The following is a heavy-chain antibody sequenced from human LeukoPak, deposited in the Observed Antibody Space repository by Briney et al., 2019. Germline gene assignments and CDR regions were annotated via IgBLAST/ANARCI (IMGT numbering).Heavy chain of an antibody. Sequence: GGSLRLSCAASGFTFSSYSMNWVRQAPGKGLEWVSSISSSSSYIYYADSVKGRFTISRDNAKNSLYLQMNSLRAEDTAVYYCARVRRYCSGGSCYSLDYWGQGTLVTVSS. CDR2: ISSSSSYI. J-gene: IGHJ4*02. CDR1: GFTFSSYS. V-gene: IGHV3-21*01. CDR3: ARVRRYCSGGSCYSLDY. D-gene: IGHD2-15*01.